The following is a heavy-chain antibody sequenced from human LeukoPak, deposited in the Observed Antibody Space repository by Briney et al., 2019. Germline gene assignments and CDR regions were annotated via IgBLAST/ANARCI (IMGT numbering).Heavy chain of an antibody. Sequence: PGGSLRLSCAASGFTFSSYGMHWVRQAPGKGLEWVANIKQDGSQKYYVDSVKGRFTVSRDNAKNSLYLQMNSLRAEDTAVYYCATRGSSWSPEYWGQGTLVTVSS. CDR1: GFTFSSYG. CDR2: IKQDGSQK. CDR3: ATRGSSWSPEY. V-gene: IGHV3-7*01. J-gene: IGHJ4*02. D-gene: IGHD6-13*01.